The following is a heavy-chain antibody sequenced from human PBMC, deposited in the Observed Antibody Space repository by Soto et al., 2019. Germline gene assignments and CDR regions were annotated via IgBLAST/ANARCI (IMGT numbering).Heavy chain of an antibody. CDR3: AKDQLDIVVVPAAMGGGYYYYGMDV. V-gene: IGHV3-23*01. CDR2: ISGSGGST. J-gene: IGHJ6*02. Sequence: GGSLRLSCAASGFTFSSYAMSWVRQAPGKGLEWVSAISGSGGSTYYADSVKGRFTISRDNSKNTLYLQMNSLRAEDTAVYYCAKDQLDIVVVPAAMGGGYYYYGMDVWGQGTTVTVSS. D-gene: IGHD2-2*01. CDR1: GFTFSSYA.